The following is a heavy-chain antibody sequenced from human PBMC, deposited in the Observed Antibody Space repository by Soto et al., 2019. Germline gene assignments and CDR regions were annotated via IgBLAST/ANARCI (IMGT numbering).Heavy chain of an antibody. D-gene: IGHD3-16*01. CDR1: GGSISSYY. CDR3: ARDGGLAGSLTAFDI. Sequence: QVQLQESGPGLVKPSETLSLTCTVSGGSISSYYWSWIRQPAGKGLEWIGRIYTSGSTNYNPSLNSRVTMSVETSKNQFSLKLSSVTAADTAVYYCARDGGLAGSLTAFDIWGQGTMVTVSS. CDR2: IYTSGST. J-gene: IGHJ3*02. V-gene: IGHV4-4*07.